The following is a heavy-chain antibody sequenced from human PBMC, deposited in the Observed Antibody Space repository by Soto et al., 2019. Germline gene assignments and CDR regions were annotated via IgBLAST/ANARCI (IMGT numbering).Heavy chain of an antibody. CDR1: GGTFSSYA. V-gene: IGHV1-69*13. CDR2: IIPIFGTA. D-gene: IGHD3-22*01. J-gene: IGHJ4*02. Sequence: SVKVSCKASGGTFSSYAISWVRQAPGQGLEWMGGIIPIFGTANYAQKFQGRVTITADESTSTAYMELSSLRSEDTAVYYCARDRGPDSSGYYYGFDYWGQGTLVTVSS. CDR3: ARDRGPDSSGYYYGFDY.